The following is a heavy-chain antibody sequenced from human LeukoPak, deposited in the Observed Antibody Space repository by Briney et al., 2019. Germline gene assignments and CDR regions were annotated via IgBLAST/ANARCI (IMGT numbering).Heavy chain of an antibody. V-gene: IGHV1-69*13. Sequence: ASVKVSCKASGGTFSSYAISWVRQAPGQGLEWMGGIIPIFGTANYAQKFQGRVTITADESTSTAYMELSSLRSEDTAVYYCARGGYRYSSSWDYYYYMDVWGKGTTVTVSS. J-gene: IGHJ6*03. CDR1: GGTFSSYA. CDR3: ARGGYRYSSSWDYYYYMDV. CDR2: IIPIFGTA. D-gene: IGHD6-13*01.